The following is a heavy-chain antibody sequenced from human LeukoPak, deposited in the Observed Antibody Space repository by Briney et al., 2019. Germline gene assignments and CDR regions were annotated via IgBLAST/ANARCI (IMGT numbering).Heavy chain of an antibody. Sequence: GGSLRLSCAASGFTFSSYSMTWVRQAPGKGLEWVSSISSSSSYTYYADSVKGRFTISRDNAKNSLYLQMNSLRAEDTAVYYCARDIFDYWGQGTLVTVCS. CDR2: ISSSSSYT. CDR3: ARDIFDY. V-gene: IGHV3-21*01. CDR1: GFTFSSYS. J-gene: IGHJ4*02.